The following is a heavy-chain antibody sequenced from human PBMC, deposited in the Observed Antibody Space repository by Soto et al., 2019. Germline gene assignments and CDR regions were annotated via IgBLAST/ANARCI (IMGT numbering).Heavy chain of an antibody. Sequence: GGSLRLSCAASGFTLSSFWMTWVRHSPDKGLEWVASIKQNGSETYYVDSVKGRFTISRDNPKNTLYLQMNSLRVGDTAVYYCARPPHGMDVWGQGTTVTVSS. CDR2: IKQNGSET. V-gene: IGHV3-7*03. J-gene: IGHJ6*02. CDR3: ARPPHGMDV. CDR1: GFTLSSFW.